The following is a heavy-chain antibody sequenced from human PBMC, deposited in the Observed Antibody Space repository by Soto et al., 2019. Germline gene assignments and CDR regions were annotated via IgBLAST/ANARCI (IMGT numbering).Heavy chain of an antibody. Sequence: PGGSLRLCCAASGFTFSGMPMHWVRQAPVKRLEWVALIWSRGQTQDYVDSVKGRFSISSDKSKNILHLQMDYLRVEDTTVYYCERDDDNEGNAFDLRGRGTLVTVCS. V-gene: IGHV3-33*01. D-gene: IGHD1-1*01. J-gene: IGHJ4*02. CDR3: ERDDDNEGNAFDL. CDR2: IWSRGQTQ. CDR1: GFTFSGMP.